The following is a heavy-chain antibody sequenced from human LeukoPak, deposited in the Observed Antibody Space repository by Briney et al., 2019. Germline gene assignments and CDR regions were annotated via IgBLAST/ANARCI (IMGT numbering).Heavy chain of an antibody. CDR3: ARDPSGWYDY. Sequence: SETLSLTCAVYGGSFSGYYWSWIRQPPGKGLEWLGEINHSGSTNYNPSLKSRVTISVDTYKNQFSLELSSVTAADTAVYYCARDPSGWYDYWGQGTLVTVSS. V-gene: IGHV4-34*01. J-gene: IGHJ4*02. D-gene: IGHD6-19*01. CDR2: INHSGST. CDR1: GGSFSGYY.